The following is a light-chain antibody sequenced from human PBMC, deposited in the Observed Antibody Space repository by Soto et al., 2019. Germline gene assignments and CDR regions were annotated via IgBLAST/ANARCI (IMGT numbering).Light chain of an antibody. Sequence: QSVLTQPPSASGTPGQRVTISCSGSSSNIGGNTVNWYQQLPGTAPKLLIYSNNQRPSGVPGRISGSKSGTSASLAISGLQSEDEADYYCAAWDASLNGVVFGGGTKLTVL. J-gene: IGLJ2*01. CDR3: AAWDASLNGVV. CDR1: SSNIGGNT. V-gene: IGLV1-44*01. CDR2: SNN.